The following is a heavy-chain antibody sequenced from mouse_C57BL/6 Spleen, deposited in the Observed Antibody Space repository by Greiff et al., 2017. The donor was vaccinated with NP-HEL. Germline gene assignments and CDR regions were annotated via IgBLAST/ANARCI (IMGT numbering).Heavy chain of an antibody. V-gene: IGHV1-15*01. CDR3: TRKEGRLFCDY. D-gene: IGHD3-2*02. CDR2: IDPETGGT. J-gene: IGHJ2*01. CDR1: GYTFTDYE. Sequence: VQLQQSGAELVRPGASVTLSCKASGYTFTDYEMHWVKQTPVHGLEWIGAIDPETGGTAYNQKFKGKAILTADKSSSTAYMELRSLTSEDSAVYYCTRKEGRLFCDYGGQGTTLTVSS.